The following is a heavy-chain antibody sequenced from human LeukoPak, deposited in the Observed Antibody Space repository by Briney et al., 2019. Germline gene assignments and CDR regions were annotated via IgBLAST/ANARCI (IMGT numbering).Heavy chain of an antibody. CDR2: INPNSGGT. Sequence: GASVKVSCKASGYTFTGCYMHWVRQAPGQGLEWMGWINPNSGGTNYAQKFQGRVTMTRDTSISTAYMELSRLRSDDTAVYYCARGWSKYSSSWFGYWGQGTLVTVSS. CDR1: GYTFTGCY. J-gene: IGHJ4*02. D-gene: IGHD6-13*01. V-gene: IGHV1-2*02. CDR3: ARGWSKYSSSWFGY.